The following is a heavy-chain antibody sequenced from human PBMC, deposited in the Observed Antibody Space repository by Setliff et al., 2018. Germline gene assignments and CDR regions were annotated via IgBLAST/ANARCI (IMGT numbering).Heavy chain of an antibody. CDR3: ARMSGFQYMDV. J-gene: IGHJ6*03. Sequence: SETLSLTGTVSDDSISSRHYYWSCIRHPAGKGLAWLGQIYTSWSTNYNPSLKGRATLSIDASKRQFSLKLTSVTAADTAVYYCARMSGFQYMDVWGKGTTVTVSS. D-gene: IGHD3-3*01. CDR2: IYTSWST. V-gene: IGHV4-61*09. CDR1: DDSISSRHYY.